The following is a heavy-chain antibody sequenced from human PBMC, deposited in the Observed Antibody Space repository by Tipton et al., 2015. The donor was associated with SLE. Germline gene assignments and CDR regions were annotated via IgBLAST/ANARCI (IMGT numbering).Heavy chain of an antibody. Sequence: TLSLTCAVYGGSFSGNYWIWIRQSPGKGLEWIGEINHTGSANYNPSLKSRVTISGDTSKNQFSLRLTSVTAADTAVYYCARAEMTIEGSAFYFYVDVWGKGTTVTVSS. J-gene: IGHJ6*03. CDR1: GGSFSGNY. CDR3: ARAEMTIEGSAFYFYVDV. D-gene: IGHD5-24*01. CDR2: INHTGSA. V-gene: IGHV4-34*01.